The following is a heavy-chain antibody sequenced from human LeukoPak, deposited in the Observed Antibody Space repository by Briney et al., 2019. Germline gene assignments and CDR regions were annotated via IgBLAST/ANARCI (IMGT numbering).Heavy chain of an antibody. J-gene: IGHJ4*02. CDR1: GFTFSSYS. CDR2: ISSSSSYI. Sequence: GGSLGLSCAASGFTFSSYSMNWVRQAPGKGLEWVSSISSSSSYIYYADSVKGRFTISRDNAKNSLYLQMNSLRAEDTAVYYCAREGNYYDSSGYFGYWGQGTLVTVSS. D-gene: IGHD3-22*01. CDR3: AREGNYYDSSGYFGY. V-gene: IGHV3-21*01.